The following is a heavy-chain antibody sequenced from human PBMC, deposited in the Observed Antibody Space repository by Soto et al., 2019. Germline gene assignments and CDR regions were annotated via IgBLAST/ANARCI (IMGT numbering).Heavy chain of an antibody. Sequence: SETLSLTCTVSGGSISSSSYYWGWIRQPPGKGLEWIGNIYYSGSTNYNPSLKSRVTISVDTSKNQFSLKLSSVTAADTAVYYCASSDFWSGYPHYYYYYMDVWGKGTTVTVSS. CDR1: GGSISSSSYY. D-gene: IGHD3-3*01. J-gene: IGHJ6*03. V-gene: IGHV4-39*07. CDR2: IYYSGST. CDR3: ASSDFWSGYPHYYYYYMDV.